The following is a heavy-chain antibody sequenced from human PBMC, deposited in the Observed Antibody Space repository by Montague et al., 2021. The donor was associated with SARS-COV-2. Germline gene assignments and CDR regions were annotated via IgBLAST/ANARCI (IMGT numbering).Heavy chain of an antibody. CDR3: ARDRPRSYYYDLGIYTWGGYGMDV. V-gene: IGHV4-4*07. D-gene: IGHD3-10*01. CDR1: GGSISNYY. Sequence: SETLSLTCTVSGGSISNYYWSWTRQPAGKGLEWIGRINASGNTNYNPSLKSRVTMSVDTSKNQFSLKLSSVTAADTAVYYCARDRPRSYYYDLGIYTWGGYGMDVWGQGTTVTVSS. CDR2: INASGNT. J-gene: IGHJ6*02.